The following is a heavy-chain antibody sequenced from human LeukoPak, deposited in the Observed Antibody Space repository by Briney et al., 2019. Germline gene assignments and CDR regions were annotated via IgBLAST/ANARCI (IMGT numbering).Heavy chain of an antibody. J-gene: IGHJ6*02. CDR1: GYTFTDYY. D-gene: IGHD2-2*01. CDR2: INPNNGGT. V-gene: IGHV1-2*02. CDR3: TRDHCSFANCYEDYYYGMDV. Sequence: ASVKVSCKASGYTFTDYYMHWVRQAPGQGLEWMGWINPNNGGTTYAQNFRGRVTLTRDTSISTAYMELSRLRSDDSAIYYCTRDHCSFANCYEDYYYGMDVWGQGTTVTVSS.